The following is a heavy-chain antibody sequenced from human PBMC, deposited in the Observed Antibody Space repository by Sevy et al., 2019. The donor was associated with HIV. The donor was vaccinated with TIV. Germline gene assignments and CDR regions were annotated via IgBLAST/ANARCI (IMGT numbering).Heavy chain of an antibody. CDR1: GGSISSYY. CDR2: IYYSGST. Sequence: SETLSLTCTVSGGSISSYYWSWIRQPPGKGLEWIGYIYYSGSTNSNPSLKSRVTISVDTSKNQFSLKLSSVTAADTAVYYCAREEGVARGFDYWGQGTLVTVSS. V-gene: IGHV4-59*13. J-gene: IGHJ4*02. CDR3: AREEGVARGFDY.